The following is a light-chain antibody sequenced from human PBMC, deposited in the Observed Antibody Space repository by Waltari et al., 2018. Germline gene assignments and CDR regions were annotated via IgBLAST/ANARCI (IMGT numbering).Light chain of an antibody. CDR1: QSLSGSY. Sequence: EIVLTQSPGTLSLSPGESATLSSRAGQSLSGSYLAWYQQKPGQARRLLSYGASSGATGIPDRFSGSRSGKDFTLTISRLEPEDFAVYYWQQYGGSAPYTFGQGSKLDSK. CDR2: GAS. J-gene: IGKJ2*01. V-gene: IGKV3-20*01. CDR3: QQYGGSAPYT.